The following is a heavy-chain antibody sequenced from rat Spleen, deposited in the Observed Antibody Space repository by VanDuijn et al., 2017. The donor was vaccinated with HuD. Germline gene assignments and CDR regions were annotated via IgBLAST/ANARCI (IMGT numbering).Heavy chain of an antibody. CDR2: ITNTGRST. J-gene: IGHJ1*01. V-gene: IGHV5-31*01. Sequence: EVQLVESGGGLVQPGRSLKLSCVASGFSFNNYWMTWIRQAPGTGLEWVASITNTGRSTYYPDSVRGRFTISRDNAKSTLYLQMYSRRSQDTATYYCASVLGAPDWYFDCWGPGTMVTVSS. CDR1: GFSFNNYW. CDR3: ASVLGAPDWYFDC. D-gene: IGHD5-1*01.